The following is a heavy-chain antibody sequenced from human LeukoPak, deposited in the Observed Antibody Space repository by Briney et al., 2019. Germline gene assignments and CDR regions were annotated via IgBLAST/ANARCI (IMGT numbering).Heavy chain of an antibody. J-gene: IGHJ6*03. CDR3: ASSPFYYYYMDV. V-gene: IGHV1-8*01. CDR2: MNPNSGNT. CDR1: GYTFTSYD. Sequence: ASVKVSCKASGYTFTSYDINWVRQATGQGLEWMGWMNPNSGNTGYAQKFQGRVTMTRNTPISTAYMELSSLRSEDTAVYYCASSPFYYYYMDVWGKGTTVTVSS.